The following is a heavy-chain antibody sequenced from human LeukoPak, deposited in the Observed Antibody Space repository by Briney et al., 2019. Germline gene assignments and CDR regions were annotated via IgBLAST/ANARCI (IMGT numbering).Heavy chain of an antibody. CDR1: GFTFSFYS. Sequence: GGSLRLSCAASGFTFSFYSMNWVRQAPGKGLEWVSVIYSGGSTYYADSVKGRFTISRDNSKNTLYLQMNSLRAEDTAVYYCASSLGDRDDYWGQGTLVTVSS. CDR3: ASSLGDRDDY. V-gene: IGHV3-66*01. J-gene: IGHJ4*02. CDR2: IYSGGST. D-gene: IGHD3-16*01.